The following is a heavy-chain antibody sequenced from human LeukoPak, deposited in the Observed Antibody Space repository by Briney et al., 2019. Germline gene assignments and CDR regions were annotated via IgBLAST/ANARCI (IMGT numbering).Heavy chain of an antibody. CDR3: ARTVRYFDL. CDR2: MYYSGST. Sequence: SETLSLTCTVSGGSISSYYWSWIRQPPGKGLEWIGYMYYSGSTNYNPSLKSRVTISVDTSKNQFSLKLSSVTAADTAVYYCARTVRYFDLWGRGTLVTVSS. V-gene: IGHV4-59*01. J-gene: IGHJ2*01. CDR1: GGSISSYY.